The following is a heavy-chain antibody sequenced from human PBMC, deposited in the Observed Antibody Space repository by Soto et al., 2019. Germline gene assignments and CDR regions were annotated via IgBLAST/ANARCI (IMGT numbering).Heavy chain of an antibody. V-gene: IGHV4-59*01. D-gene: IGHD3-9*01. CDR2: IYYSGTT. CDR3: ARVAIYDILTAYMYYCHY. CDR1: GGSISGYY. J-gene: IGHJ4*02. Sequence: PSETLSLTCSVSGGSISGYYWSWIRQPPGKGLEWIGYIYYSGTTKYNPSLKSRVAISVDTSKNQFSLRLSSVTAADTAVYYCARVAIYDILTAYMYYCHYWGQGTLVTVS.